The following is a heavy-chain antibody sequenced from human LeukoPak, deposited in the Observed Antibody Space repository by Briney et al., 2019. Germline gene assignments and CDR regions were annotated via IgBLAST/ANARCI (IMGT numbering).Heavy chain of an antibody. J-gene: IGHJ4*02. CDR1: GFTFSSYA. D-gene: IGHD2-2*02. CDR3: ARGYCTSTSCYIDY. V-gene: IGHV3-30*04. CDR2: MSYDGINK. Sequence: GGSLRLSCAASGFTFSSYAMHWVRQAPGKGLEWVAAMSYDGINKYYRDSVKGRFTISRDISRSTLYLQMNSLRAEDTAVYYCARGYCTSTSCYIDYWGQGTLVTVSS.